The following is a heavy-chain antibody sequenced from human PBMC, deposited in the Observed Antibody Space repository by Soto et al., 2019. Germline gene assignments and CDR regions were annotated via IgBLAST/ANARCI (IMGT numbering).Heavy chain of an antibody. CDR2: ISGSGGST. CDR1: GFTFSSYA. J-gene: IGHJ6*02. Sequence: GGSLRLSCAASGFTFSSYAMSWVRQAPGEGLEWVSAISGSGGSTYYADSVKGRFTISRDNSKNTLYLQMNSLRAEDTAVYYCAKDTSSWYVGRYYYYYGMDVWGQGTTVTVSS. CDR3: AKDTSSWYVGRYYYYYGMDV. D-gene: IGHD6-13*01. V-gene: IGHV3-23*01.